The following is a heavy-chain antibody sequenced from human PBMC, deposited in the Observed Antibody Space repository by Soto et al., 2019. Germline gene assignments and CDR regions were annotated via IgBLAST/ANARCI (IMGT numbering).Heavy chain of an antibody. CDR3: GSGRYDASGYFES. D-gene: IGHD3-22*01. CDR2: ITPLNGNT. Sequence: VRQXXGXGLXWMGWITPLNGNTKYAQKFQDRVTFTGDTSLNTSYIELSSLRSDVTAVFYCGSGRYDASGYFESWGQGTLVTVSS. J-gene: IGHJ4*02. V-gene: IGHV1-45*02.